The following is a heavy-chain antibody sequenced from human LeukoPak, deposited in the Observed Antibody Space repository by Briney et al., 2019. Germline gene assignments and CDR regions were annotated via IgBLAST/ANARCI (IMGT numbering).Heavy chain of an antibody. V-gene: IGHV3-66*02. D-gene: IGHD5-18*01. CDR3: ARESSYGCVDY. Sequence: LGGSLRLSCAASGFTVSSNYMSWVRQAPGKGLEWVSVIYSGGSTYYADSVKGRFTISRDNSKNTLYLQMNSLRAEDTAVYYCARESSYGCVDYWGQGTLVTVSS. CDR1: GFTVSSNY. CDR2: IYSGGST. J-gene: IGHJ4*02.